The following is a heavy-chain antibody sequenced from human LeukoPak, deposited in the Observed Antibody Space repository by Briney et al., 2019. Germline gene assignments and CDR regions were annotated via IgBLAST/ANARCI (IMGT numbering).Heavy chain of an antibody. J-gene: IGHJ5*02. CDR1: GGSISSYY. V-gene: IGHV4-4*09. Sequence: SETLSLTCTVSGGSISSYYWSWIRQPPGKGLEWIGYIYTSGSTNYNPSLKSQVTISVDTSKNQFSLKLSSVTAADTAVYYCARLSMAKTYNWFDPWGQGTLVTVSS. D-gene: IGHD3-3*02. CDR2: IYTSGST. CDR3: ARLSMAKTYNWFDP.